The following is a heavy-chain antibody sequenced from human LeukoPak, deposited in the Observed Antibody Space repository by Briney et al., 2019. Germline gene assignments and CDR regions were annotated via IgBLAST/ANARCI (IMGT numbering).Heavy chain of an antibody. Sequence: ASVTVSCKASGYTFTSYGISWVRQAPGQGLEWMGWISAYNGNTNYAQKLQGRVTMTTDTSTSTAYMELRSLRSDDTAVYYCARDSAYNWNYYYYMDVWGKGTTVTVSS. V-gene: IGHV1-18*01. CDR2: ISAYNGNT. CDR3: ARDSAYNWNYYYYMDV. D-gene: IGHD1-20*01. CDR1: GYTFTSYG. J-gene: IGHJ6*03.